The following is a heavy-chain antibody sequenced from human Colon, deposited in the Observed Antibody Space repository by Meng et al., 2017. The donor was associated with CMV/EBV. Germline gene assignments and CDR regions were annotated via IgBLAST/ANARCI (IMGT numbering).Heavy chain of an antibody. D-gene: IGHD6-19*01. J-gene: IGHJ4*02. V-gene: IGHV4-61*01. CDR1: GGSVNGGSSY. CDR2: ISYSGNT. CDR3: ARETSGWSTGIDY. Sequence: SGGSVNGGSSYWTWIRQPPGKGLEWIGYISYSGNTNYNPSLKSRLTIEVDTSRNQFSLKLTSVSAADTAMYYCARETSGWSTGIDYWGQGTLVTVSS.